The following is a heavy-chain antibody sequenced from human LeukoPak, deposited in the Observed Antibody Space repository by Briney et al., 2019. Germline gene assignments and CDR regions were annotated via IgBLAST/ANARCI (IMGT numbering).Heavy chain of an antibody. D-gene: IGHD4/OR15-4a*01. CDR3: ARGATYFDY. J-gene: IGHJ4*02. CDR1: GGSISPYY. CDR2: IYYTGST. V-gene: IGHV4-59*01. Sequence: PSETLSLTCIVSGGSISPYYWSWIRQPPGKGLEWIGYIYYTGSTNYNPSLKSRVTISVDTSKNQFSLKLSSVTAADTAMYYCARGATYFDYWGQGTLVTVSS.